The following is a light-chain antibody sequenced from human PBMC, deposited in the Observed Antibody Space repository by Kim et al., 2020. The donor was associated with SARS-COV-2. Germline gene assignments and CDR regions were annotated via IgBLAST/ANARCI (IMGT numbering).Light chain of an antibody. CDR3: QVWDSSSDHRV. CDR2: YDS. CDR1: NIGSKS. J-gene: IGLJ3*02. Sequence: APGKTARITCGRNNIGSKSVRWYQQKPGQAPVLVIYYDSDRPSGIPERFSGSNSGNTATLTISGVEAGDEADYYCQVWDSSSDHRVFGGGTQLTVL. V-gene: IGLV3-21*04.